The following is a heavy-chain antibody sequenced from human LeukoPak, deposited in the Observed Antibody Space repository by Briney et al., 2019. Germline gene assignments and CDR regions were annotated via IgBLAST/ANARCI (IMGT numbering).Heavy chain of an antibody. CDR3: AKVHWYYYDSSGYYQPKYDY. J-gene: IGHJ4*02. CDR1: GFTFSNYA. Sequence: GGSLRLSCAASGFTFSNYAMSWVRQAPGKGLEWVSAISGGNTYYADSVKGRFTISRDNSKNTLYPQMNSLRAEDTAVYYCAKVHWYYYDSSGYYQPKYDYWGQGTLVTVSS. CDR2: ISGGNT. V-gene: IGHV3-23*01. D-gene: IGHD3-22*01.